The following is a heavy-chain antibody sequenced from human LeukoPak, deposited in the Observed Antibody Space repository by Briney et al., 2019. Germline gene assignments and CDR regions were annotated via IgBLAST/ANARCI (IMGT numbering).Heavy chain of an antibody. J-gene: IGHJ1*01. D-gene: IGHD3-22*01. CDR3: ARGYYDSSDFEYFQH. CDR1: GYTFTSYY. Sequence: ASVKVSCKASGYTFTSYYMHWVRQAPGQGLEWMGWINPNSGDTNFAQNFQGRVTMTRDTSISTVYMELSRLRSDDAAVFYCARGYYDSSDFEYFQHWGQGTLVTVSS. V-gene: IGHV1-2*02. CDR2: INPNSGDT.